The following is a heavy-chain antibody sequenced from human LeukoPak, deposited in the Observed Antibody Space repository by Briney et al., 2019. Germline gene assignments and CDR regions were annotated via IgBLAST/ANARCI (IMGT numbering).Heavy chain of an antibody. CDR2: IRYDGSNK. CDR1: GFTFSSYG. J-gene: IGHJ4*02. V-gene: IGHV3-30*02. D-gene: IGHD3-22*01. Sequence: GGSLRLSCAASGFTFSSYGMHWVRQAPGKGLEWVAFIRYDGSNKYYADSVKGRFTISRDNSKNTLYLQMNSLRAEDTALYYCAKGIGVVVTNTPFDYWGQGTLVTVSS. CDR3: AKGIGVVVTNTPFDY.